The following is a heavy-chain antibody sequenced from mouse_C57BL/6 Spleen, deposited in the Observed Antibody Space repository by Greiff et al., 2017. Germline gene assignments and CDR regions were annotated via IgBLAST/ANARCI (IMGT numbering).Heavy chain of an antibody. CDR2: IYPGDGDT. Sequence: QVQLQQSGAELVKPGASVKISCKASGYAFSSYWMNWVKQRPGKGLEWIGQIYPGDGDTNYNGKFKGKATLTADKSSSTEYMQLSSLTSEDAAVYFCASKLGRNYFDYWGQGTTLTVSS. D-gene: IGHD4-1*01. V-gene: IGHV1-80*01. CDR3: ASKLGRNYFDY. CDR1: GYAFSSYW. J-gene: IGHJ2*01.